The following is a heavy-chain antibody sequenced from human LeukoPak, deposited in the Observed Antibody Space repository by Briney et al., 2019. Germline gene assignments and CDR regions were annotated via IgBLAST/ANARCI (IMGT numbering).Heavy chain of an antibody. CDR3: AKDTYSTSLTGFDH. CDR1: GFTFDDYA. D-gene: IGHD6-6*01. CDR2: ISWNGGSI. Sequence: GRSLRLFCAASGFTFDDYAMQWVRQAPGKGLEWVSGISWNGGSIGYADSVKGRFTISRDNAKNSLYLQMNSLGAEDTALYYCAKDTYSTSLTGFDHWGQGTLVTVSS. V-gene: IGHV3-9*01. J-gene: IGHJ4*02.